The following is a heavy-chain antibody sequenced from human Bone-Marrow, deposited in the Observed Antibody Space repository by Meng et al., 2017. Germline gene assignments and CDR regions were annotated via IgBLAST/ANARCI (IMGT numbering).Heavy chain of an antibody. J-gene: IGHJ5*02. V-gene: IGHV4-31*03. CDR3: ASLYGVVGASWFDP. D-gene: IGHD1-26*01. Sequence: QVQRQESGPGLVKPSQTLSLPCTVSGGSISSGGYYWNWIRQHPGKGLEWIGYIYYSGSTYYNPSLKSRITISVDTSKNHFSLKLSSVTAADTAVYYCASLYGVVGASWFDPWGQGTLVTVSS. CDR2: IYYSGST. CDR1: GGSISSGGYY.